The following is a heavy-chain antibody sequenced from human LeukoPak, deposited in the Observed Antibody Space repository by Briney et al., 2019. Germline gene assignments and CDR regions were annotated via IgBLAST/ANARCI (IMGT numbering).Heavy chain of an antibody. Sequence: PGKSLKISCKGSGYSFTSYWIGWVRQMPGKGLEWMGIIYPGDSDTRYSPSFQGQVTISADKSISTAYLQWSSLKASDTAMYYCARLSAGYGDYTIYYYYYYMDVWGKGTTVTVSS. D-gene: IGHD4-17*01. J-gene: IGHJ6*03. CDR1: GYSFTSYW. CDR2: IYPGDSDT. V-gene: IGHV5-51*01. CDR3: ARLSAGYGDYTIYYYYYYMDV.